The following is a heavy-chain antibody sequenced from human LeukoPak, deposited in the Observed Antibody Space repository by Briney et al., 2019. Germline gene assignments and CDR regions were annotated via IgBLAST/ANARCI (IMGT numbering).Heavy chain of an antibody. J-gene: IGHJ4*02. V-gene: IGHV4-34*01. CDR1: GGSFSGYY. D-gene: IGHD6-19*01. CDR2: INHSGST. Sequence: PSETLSLTCAVYGGSFSGYYWSWIRQPPGKGLEWIGEINHSGSTNYNPSLESRVTISVDTSKNQFSLKLSSVTAADTAVYYCARLPGIAVADWGQGTLVTVSS. CDR3: ARLPGIAVAD.